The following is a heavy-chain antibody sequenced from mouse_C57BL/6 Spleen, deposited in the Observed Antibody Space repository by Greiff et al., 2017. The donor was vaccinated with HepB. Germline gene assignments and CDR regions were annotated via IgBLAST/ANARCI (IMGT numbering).Heavy chain of an antibody. CDR2: INPNNGGT. CDR3: AGAYYSNFPFAY. V-gene: IGHV1-22*01. Sequence: EVQLQQSGPELVKPGASVKMSCKASGYTFTDYNMHWVKQSHGKSLEWIGYINPNNGGTSYNQKFKGKATLTVNKSSSTAYMELRSLTSEDSAVYYCAGAYYSNFPFAYWGQGTLVTVSA. CDR1: GYTFTDYN. D-gene: IGHD2-5*01. J-gene: IGHJ3*01.